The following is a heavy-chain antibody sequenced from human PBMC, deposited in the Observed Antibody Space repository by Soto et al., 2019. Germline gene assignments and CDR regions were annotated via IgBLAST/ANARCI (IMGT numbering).Heavy chain of an antibody. V-gene: IGHV1-2*04. Sequence: ASVKVSCKASGYTLTGYYMHWVRQAPGQGLEWMGWINPNSGGPNYAQRQQGWVPMTRHTSSSTGDVELSRLRSDDMVVYYCARLGSVYIGVFAFDLRGQGTMVTVSS. D-gene: IGHD2-21*01. CDR3: ARLGSVYIGVFAFDL. CDR1: GYTLTGYY. J-gene: IGHJ3*01. CDR2: INPNSGGP.